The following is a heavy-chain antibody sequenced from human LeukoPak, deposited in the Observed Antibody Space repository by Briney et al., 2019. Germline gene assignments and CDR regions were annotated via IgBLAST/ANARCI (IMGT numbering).Heavy chain of an antibody. D-gene: IGHD1-26*01. J-gene: IGHJ4*02. CDR1: GGSISSYY. V-gene: IGHV4-4*09. CDR3: ARRLLGRQGDYYFDY. CDR2: IYTSGST. Sequence: SETLSLTCTVSGGSISSYYWSWIRQPPGKGLEWIGYIYTSGSTNYNPSLKSRVTISVDTSKNQFSLKLSSVTAADTAVYYCARRLLGRQGDYYFDYWGQGTLVTVSS.